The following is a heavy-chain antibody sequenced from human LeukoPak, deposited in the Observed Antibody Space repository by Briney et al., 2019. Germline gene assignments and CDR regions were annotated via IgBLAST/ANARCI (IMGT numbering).Heavy chain of an antibody. CDR2: ICGHGISI. V-gene: IGHV3-23*01. J-gene: IGHJ4*02. Sequence: PGGSLRLPCEAPGFTFSNYAMSWVRQAPGKGLEWVSGICGHGISIYYADSVKGRFTISRDNSKSTLYLVMNSLRAEDTAVYYCAKEDGNYGSGGYYYFDYWGQGTLVTVSS. CDR1: GFTFSNYA. D-gene: IGHD3-10*01. CDR3: AKEDGNYGSGGYYYFDY.